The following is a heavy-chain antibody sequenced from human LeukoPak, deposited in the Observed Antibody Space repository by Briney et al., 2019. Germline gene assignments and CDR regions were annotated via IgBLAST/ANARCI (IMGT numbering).Heavy chain of an antibody. CDR1: GYTFTSYG. V-gene: IGHV1-18*01. CDR2: ISAYNGNT. D-gene: IGHD3-9*01. CDR3: ARDLRYFDWATMRYFDY. Sequence: VASVKVSCKASGYTFTSYGISWVRQAPGQGLKWMGWISAYNGNTNYAQKLQGRVTMTTDTSTSTAYMELRSLRSDDTAVYYCARDLRYFDWATMRYFDYWGQGTLVTVSS. J-gene: IGHJ4*02.